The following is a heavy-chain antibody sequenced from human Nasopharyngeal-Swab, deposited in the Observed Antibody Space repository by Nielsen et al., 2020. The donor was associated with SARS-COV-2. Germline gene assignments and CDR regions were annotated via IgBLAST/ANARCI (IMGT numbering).Heavy chain of an antibody. D-gene: IGHD6-19*01. CDR1: GFTFSNAW. CDR3: TTVHGSGQGYYYYYYMDV. V-gene: IGHV3-15*07. J-gene: IGHJ6*03. CDR2: IKSKTDGGTT. Sequence: GESLKISCAASGFTFSNAWMNWVRQAPGKGLEWVGRIKSKTDGGTTDYAAPVKGRFTISRDDSKTTLYLQMNSLKTEDTAVYYCTTVHGSGQGYYYYYYMDVWGKGTTVTVSS.